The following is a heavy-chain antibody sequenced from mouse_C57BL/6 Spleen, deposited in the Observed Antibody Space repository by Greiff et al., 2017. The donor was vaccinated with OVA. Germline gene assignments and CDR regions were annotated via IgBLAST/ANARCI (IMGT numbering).Heavy chain of an antibody. J-gene: IGHJ2*01. CDR1: GYTFTSYW. CDR2: IDPSDSYT. D-gene: IGHD2-3*01. CDR3: ARSGDGRRNFDY. Sequence: QVQLQQSGAELVRPGTSVKLSCKASGYTFTSYWMHWVKQRPGQGLEWIGVIDPSDSYTNYNQKFKGKATLTVDTSSSTAYMQLSSLTSEDSAVYYCARSGDGRRNFDYWGQGTTLTVSS. V-gene: IGHV1-59*01.